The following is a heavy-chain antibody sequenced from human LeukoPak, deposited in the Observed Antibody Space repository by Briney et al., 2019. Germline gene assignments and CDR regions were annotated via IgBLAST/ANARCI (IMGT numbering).Heavy chain of an antibody. D-gene: IGHD6-13*01. CDR3: ARVYSSNWSQTYYFGY. Sequence: SETLSLTCTVSGGSISNSIYYWGWIRQPPGKGLEWIGSIHYGGSTYYNSSLKSRVTISSDMPKNQFSLKLSSVTAADTAVYYCARVYSSNWSQTYYFGYWGQGTLVTVSS. CDR1: GGSISNSIYY. J-gene: IGHJ4*02. V-gene: IGHV4-39*07. CDR2: IHYGGST.